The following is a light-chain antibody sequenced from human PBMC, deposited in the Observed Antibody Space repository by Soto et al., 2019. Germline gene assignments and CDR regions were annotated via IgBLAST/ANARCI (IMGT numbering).Light chain of an antibody. CDR2: GAS. CDR3: QQYNNLPLAFT. Sequence: EIVMTQSPATLSVSPGERATLSCRASQSVSSNLAWYQQKPGQAPRLLIYGASTRATGIPARFSGSGSGTEFTLTISSLLSEDFAVYYCQQYNNLPLAFTFGPGTKVDIK. V-gene: IGKV3-15*01. CDR1: QSVSSN. J-gene: IGKJ3*01.